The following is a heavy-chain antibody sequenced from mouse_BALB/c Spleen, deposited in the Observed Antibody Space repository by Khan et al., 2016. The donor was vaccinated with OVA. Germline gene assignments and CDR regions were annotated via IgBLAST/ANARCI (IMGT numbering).Heavy chain of an antibody. V-gene: IGHV1-81*01. J-gene: IGHJ3*01. CDR2: IYPGSGTT. D-gene: IGHD2-4*01. Sequence: QVQLQQSGPELVKPGASVKMSCKASGYKFTDYVISWVKQRTGQGLEWIGDIYPGSGTTYYNERFEGKATLTADKTSNTAYMQFRSLTSEDSAVYFCARSYDNDGAWVVYWGQGTLVTVSA. CDR3: ARSYDNDGAWVVY. CDR1: GYKFTDYV.